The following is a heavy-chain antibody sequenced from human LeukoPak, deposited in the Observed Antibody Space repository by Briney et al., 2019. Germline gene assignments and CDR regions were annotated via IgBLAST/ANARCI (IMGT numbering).Heavy chain of an antibody. Sequence: GGSLRLSCAASGFTFNNFKFHWVRQAPGKGLEWVAVISYEGINEYYADSVKGRFTISRDNAKNSLYLQMNSLRAEDTAVYYCAELGITMIGGVWGKGTTVTISS. CDR2: ISYEGINE. V-gene: IGHV3-30*04. CDR1: GFTFNNFK. CDR3: AELGITMIGGV. D-gene: IGHD3-10*02. J-gene: IGHJ6*04.